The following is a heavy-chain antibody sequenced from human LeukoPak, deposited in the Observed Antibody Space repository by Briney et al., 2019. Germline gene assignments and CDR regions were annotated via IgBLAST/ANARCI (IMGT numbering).Heavy chain of an antibody. CDR3: ARVSWPTYYYDSSGYSNWFDP. D-gene: IGHD3-22*01. CDR2: INPSGGST. CDR1: GYTFTSYC. J-gene: IGHJ5*02. V-gene: IGHV1-46*01. Sequence: GASVKVSCKASGYTFTSYCMHWVRQAPGQGLEWMGIINPSGGSTSYAQKFQGRVTMTRDTSTSTVYMELSSLRSEDTAVYYCARVSWPTYYYDSSGYSNWFDPWGQGTLVTVSS.